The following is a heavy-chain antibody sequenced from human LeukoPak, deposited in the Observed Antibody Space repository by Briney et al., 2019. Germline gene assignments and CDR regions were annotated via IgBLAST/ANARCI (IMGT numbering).Heavy chain of an antibody. V-gene: IGHV4-39*01. J-gene: IGHJ4*02. Sequence: SETLSLTCTVSGGSFSSSSYYWGCIRQPPGKGLGGIGSLYYSGSTYYNPSLKRRVTISVDKSKNQFSLKLSSVTAADMAVYYCARLSDGDYYFDYGGQGTLVTV. CDR3: ARLSDGDYYFDY. CDR2: LYYSGST. D-gene: IGHD4-17*01. CDR1: GGSFSSSSYY.